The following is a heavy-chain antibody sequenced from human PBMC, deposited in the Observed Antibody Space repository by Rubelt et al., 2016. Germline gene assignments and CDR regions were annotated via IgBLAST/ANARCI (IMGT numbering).Heavy chain of an antibody. CDR3: ARGPPFIAALLD. CDR2: IYYSGST. V-gene: IGHV4-31*03. CDR1: GGSISSGGYY. Sequence: QVQLQESGPGLVKPSQTLSLTCTVSGGSISSGGYYWSWIRQHPGKGLEWIGYIYYSGSTYYNPSLKSRVTISVDTAKNHFSLKLSSVTAADTAVYYCARGPPFIAALLDWGQGTLVTVSS. D-gene: IGHD6-13*01. J-gene: IGHJ4*02.